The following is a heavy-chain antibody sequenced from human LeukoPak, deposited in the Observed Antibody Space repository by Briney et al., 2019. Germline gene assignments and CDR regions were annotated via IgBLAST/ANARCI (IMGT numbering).Heavy chain of an antibody. CDR2: ISSSSSYI. J-gene: IGHJ4*02. CDR1: GFTFSSYS. CDR3: ARMGPYYDSSGYLFDY. Sequence: GGPLRLSCAASGFTFSSYSMNWVRQAPGKGLEWVSSISSSSSYIYYADSVKGRFTISRDNAKNSLYLQMNSLRAEDTAVCYCARMGPYYDSSGYLFDYWGQGTLVTVSS. V-gene: IGHV3-21*01. D-gene: IGHD3-22*01.